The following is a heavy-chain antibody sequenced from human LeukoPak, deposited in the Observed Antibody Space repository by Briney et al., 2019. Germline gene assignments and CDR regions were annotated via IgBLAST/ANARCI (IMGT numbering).Heavy chain of an antibody. V-gene: IGHV1-2*02. Sequence: ASVKVSCKASGYTVTGYYMNWVRQAPGQGLEWMGWINPNSGGTNYAPKFQGRVTMTTDTYISTAYMELSRLRSDDTAVYYCARDNLRRPRVYSGYDLDYWGQGTLVTVSS. CDR2: INPNSGGT. J-gene: IGHJ4*02. CDR3: ARDNLRRPRVYSGYDLDY. CDR1: GYTVTGYY. D-gene: IGHD5-12*01.